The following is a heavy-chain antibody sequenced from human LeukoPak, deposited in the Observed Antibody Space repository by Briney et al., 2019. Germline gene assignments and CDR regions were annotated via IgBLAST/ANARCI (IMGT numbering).Heavy chain of an antibody. J-gene: IGHJ6*03. CDR3: ARRKGYFGGSGDNCYLDL. CDR1: DFIFSYYL. Sequence: GGSLRLSCTASDFIFSYYLMTGLREARGEGVEGVANIEFDGSQTYYVDSVKGRFTVSRDNAKDSLYLLMINLRADDTAVYYCARRKGYFGGSGDNCYLDLWGKGTPVSVSS. D-gene: IGHD3-10*01. V-gene: IGHV3-7*01. CDR2: IEFDGSQT.